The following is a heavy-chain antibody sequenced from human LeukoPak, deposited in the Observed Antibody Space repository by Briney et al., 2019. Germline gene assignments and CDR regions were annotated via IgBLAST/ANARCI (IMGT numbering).Heavy chain of an antibody. CDR1: GGSISSSNW. CDR3: ARDRHFYDSSGYYYERWFDP. Sequence: SETLSLTCAVSGGSISSSNWWSWVRQPPGKGLEWIGEIYHSRSTNYNPSLKSRVTISVDKSKNQFSLKLSSVTAADTAVYYCARDRHFYDSSGYYYERWFDPWGQGTLVTVSS. V-gene: IGHV4-4*02. D-gene: IGHD3-22*01. J-gene: IGHJ5*02. CDR2: IYHSRST.